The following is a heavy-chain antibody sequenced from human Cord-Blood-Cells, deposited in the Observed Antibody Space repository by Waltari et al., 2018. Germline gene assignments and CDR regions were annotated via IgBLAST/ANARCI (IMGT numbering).Heavy chain of an antibody. J-gene: IGHJ4*02. D-gene: IGHD6-6*01. CDR2: ISYDGSNK. CDR1: GFTFSSYA. V-gene: IGHV3-30-3*01. CDR3: ARGSIAARLDY. Sequence: QVQLVESGGGVVQPGRSLRLSCAASGFTFSSYAMHRVRQAPGKGLEGVAVISYDGSNKYYADSVKGRFTISRDNSKNTLYLQMNSLRAEDTAVYYCARGSIAARLDYWGQGTLVTVSS.